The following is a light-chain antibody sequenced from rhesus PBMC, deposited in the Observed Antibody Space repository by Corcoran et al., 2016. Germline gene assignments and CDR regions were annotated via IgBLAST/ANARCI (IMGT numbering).Light chain of an antibody. V-gene: IGLV2S7*01. Sequence: QAAPTQPPSVSWSPGQSVTISCTGTSSDVGGYNYVSWYQQHPGKAPKLMIYGVSKRPSGVSDRFSGSKSGNTASLTIAGLLAEDEAHYFCCAYTTSSPFIFGAGTRLTVL. CDR1: SSDVGGYNY. CDR2: GVS. J-gene: IGLJ1*01. CDR3: CAYTTSSPFI.